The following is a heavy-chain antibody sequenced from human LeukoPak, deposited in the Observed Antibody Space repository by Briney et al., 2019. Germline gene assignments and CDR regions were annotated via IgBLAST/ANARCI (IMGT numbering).Heavy chain of an antibody. D-gene: IGHD2-15*01. CDR2: IWYDGSTK. V-gene: IGHV3-33*01. CDR1: GFTFSSYG. J-gene: IGHJ4*02. Sequence: GGPLRLSCAASGFTFSSYGMHWVRQAPGKGLEWVAVIWYDGSTKYYADSVKGRFTISRDNSKNTLYLQMNSLRAEDTAVYYCASQGYCSGGSCYGGGIDYWGQGTLVTVSS. CDR3: ASQGYCSGGSCYGGGIDY.